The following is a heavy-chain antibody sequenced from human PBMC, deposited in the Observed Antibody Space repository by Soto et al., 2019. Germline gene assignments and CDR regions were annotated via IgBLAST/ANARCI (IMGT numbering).Heavy chain of an antibody. CDR2: IYYSGST. CDR1: GGSISSGGYY. V-gene: IGHV4-31*03. Sequence: SETLSLTCTVSGGSISSGGYYWSWIRQHPGKGLEWIGYIYYSGSTYYNPSLKSRVTISVDTSKNQFSLKLSSVTAADTAVYYCARDKREYSGYVIDYWGQGTLVTVSS. D-gene: IGHD5-12*01. J-gene: IGHJ4*02. CDR3: ARDKREYSGYVIDY.